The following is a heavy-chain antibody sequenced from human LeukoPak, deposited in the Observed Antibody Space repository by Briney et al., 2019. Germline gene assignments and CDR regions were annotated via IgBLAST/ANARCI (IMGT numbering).Heavy chain of an antibody. CDR1: GYTLTELS. V-gene: IGHV1-24*01. CDR2: FDPEDGET. J-gene: IGHJ4*02. Sequence: ASVKVSCKVSGYTLTELSMHWVRQAPGKGLEWMGGFDPEDGETIYAQKFQGRVTMTEDTSTDTAYMELNSLRSEDTAVYYCATGPYCSSTSCYDGDYWGQGTLVTVSS. CDR3: ATGPYCSSTSCYDGDY. D-gene: IGHD2-2*01.